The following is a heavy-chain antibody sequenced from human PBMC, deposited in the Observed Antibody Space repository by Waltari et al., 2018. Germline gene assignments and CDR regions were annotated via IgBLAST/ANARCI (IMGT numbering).Heavy chain of an antibody. CDR2: IYTSGST. Sequence: QVQLQESGPGLVKPSQTLSLTCTVPGGSISSGSYYWDWIRQPAGTGMEWIGYIYTSGSTNYNPSLKSRVTISVDTSKNQFSLKLSSVTAADTAVYYCARMITFGGVIVIGGVGAFDIWGQGTMVTVSS. V-gene: IGHV4-61*09. D-gene: IGHD3-16*02. CDR1: GGSISSGSYY. CDR3: ARMITFGGVIVIGGVGAFDI. J-gene: IGHJ3*02.